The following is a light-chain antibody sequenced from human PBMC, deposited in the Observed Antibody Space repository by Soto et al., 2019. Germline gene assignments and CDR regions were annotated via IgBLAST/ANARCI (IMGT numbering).Light chain of an antibody. J-gene: IGKJ4*01. Sequence: EIVMTQSPATLSVSPGERATLSCRASHSVSSRLAWYQQKPGQAPRLLIYGASTRATGLPARVSGSGSGTEFTLTISRLQSEDFAVYYCQHYTNWPLTFGGGTKVEIK. V-gene: IGKV3-15*01. CDR1: HSVSSR. CDR2: GAS. CDR3: QHYTNWPLT.